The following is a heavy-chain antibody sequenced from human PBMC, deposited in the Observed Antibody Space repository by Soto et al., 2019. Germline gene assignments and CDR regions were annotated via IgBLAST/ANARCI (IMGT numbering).Heavy chain of an antibody. J-gene: IGHJ4*02. CDR2: IYHSGST. CDR1: GGSISSGGYS. Sequence: SETLSLTCAVSGGSISSGGYSWSWIRQPPGKGLEWIGYIYHSGSTYYNPSLKSRVTISVDRSKNQFSLKLSSVTAADTAVEYCARVVAAAGNYFDYWGQGTLVTVSS. V-gene: IGHV4-30-2*01. D-gene: IGHD6-13*01. CDR3: ARVVAAAGNYFDY.